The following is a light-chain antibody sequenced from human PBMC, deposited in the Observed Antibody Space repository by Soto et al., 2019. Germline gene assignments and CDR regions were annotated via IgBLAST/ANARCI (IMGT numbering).Light chain of an antibody. Sequence: EIVLTQSPGTLSLSPGERATLSCRASQTINNKYFAWYQQEPGQAPRLLIHGVSIRATGIPDRFSGSGSGTDFTLTISRLEPEDFAVYYCQLYSGSPWTFGQGTKVEIK. CDR1: QTINNKY. V-gene: IGKV3-20*01. CDR2: GVS. CDR3: QLYSGSPWT. J-gene: IGKJ1*01.